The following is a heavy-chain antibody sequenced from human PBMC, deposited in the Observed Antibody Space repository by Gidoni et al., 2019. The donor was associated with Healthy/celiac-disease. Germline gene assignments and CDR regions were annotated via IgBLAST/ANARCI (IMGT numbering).Heavy chain of an antibody. J-gene: IGHJ4*02. CDR3: ARVPSSGWYLGYFDY. V-gene: IGHV4-4*07. Sequence: QVQLPESGPGLVKPSETLSLTCTVSGGSISRSYWSWIRQPAGKGLEWIGRIYTSGSTNYNTSLKSRVTMSVDTSKNQFSLKLSSVTAADTAVYYGARVPSSGWYLGYFDYWGQGTLVTVSS. CDR2: IYTSGST. CDR1: GGSISRSY. D-gene: IGHD6-19*01.